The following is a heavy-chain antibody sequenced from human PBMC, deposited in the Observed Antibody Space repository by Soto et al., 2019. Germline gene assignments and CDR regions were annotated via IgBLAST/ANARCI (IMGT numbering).Heavy chain of an antibody. Sequence: HPGGSLRLSCASSGFTFSTDAMSWVRQAPGMGLEWVSTISGSSGSIYYAGSAKGRFTISRDNSRNTMYVQMNSLRAEDTAVYYCAKATATSGGAFEIYGQGTMVTVSS. J-gene: IGHJ3*02. CDR3: AKATATSGGAFEI. D-gene: IGHD1-1*01. V-gene: IGHV3-23*01. CDR1: GFTFSTDA. CDR2: ISGSSGSI.